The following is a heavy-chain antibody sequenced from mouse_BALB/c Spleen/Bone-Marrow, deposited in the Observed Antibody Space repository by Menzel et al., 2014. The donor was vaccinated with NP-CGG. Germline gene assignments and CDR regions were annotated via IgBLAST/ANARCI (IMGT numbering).Heavy chain of an antibody. CDR3: ALYYRYDYFDY. D-gene: IGHD2-14*01. J-gene: IGHJ2*01. V-gene: IGHV1-7*01. Sequence: QVQLQQSGAELAKPGASVKMSCKASGYTFTSYWMHWVKQRPGQGLEWIGYINPSTTYSAYNQKFKDKATLTADKSSSPAYMQLSSLTSEDSAVYYCALYYRYDYFDYWGQGTTLTVSS. CDR2: INPSTTYS. CDR1: GYTFTSYW.